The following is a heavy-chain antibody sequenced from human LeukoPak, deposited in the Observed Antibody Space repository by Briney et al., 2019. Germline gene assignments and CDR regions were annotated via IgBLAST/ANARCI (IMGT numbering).Heavy chain of an antibody. Sequence: LLGGSLRLSCAASGFTFSSYAMSWVRQAPGKGLEWVSATSPSGGTTYYVDSVKGRFTISRDNSKNTLYLQMNSLRAEDTAVYHCAKGGIAKAGFDDWGQGTLVTVSS. CDR1: GFTFSSYA. J-gene: IGHJ4*02. CDR3: AKGGIAKAGFDD. CDR2: TSPSGGTT. D-gene: IGHD6-19*01. V-gene: IGHV3-23*01.